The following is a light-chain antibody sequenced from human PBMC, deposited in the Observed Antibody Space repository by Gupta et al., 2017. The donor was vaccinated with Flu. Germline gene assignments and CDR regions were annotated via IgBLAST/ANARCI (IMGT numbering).Light chain of an antibody. CDR2: DDS. J-gene: IGLJ3*02. CDR1: NIGSKS. V-gene: IGLV3-21*02. CDR3: QVWDSSSDLWV. Sequence: SYVLTQPPSVSVAPGQTARITCGGNNIGSKSVHWYQQKPGQAPVLVVYDDSDRPSGIPARFSGPNSGNTATLTISRVEAGDEADYYCQVWDSSSDLWVFGGGTKLTVL.